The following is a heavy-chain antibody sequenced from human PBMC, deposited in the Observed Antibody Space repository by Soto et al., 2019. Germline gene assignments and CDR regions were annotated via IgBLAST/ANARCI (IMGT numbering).Heavy chain of an antibody. D-gene: IGHD2-21*02. Sequence: QGQLVQSGAEEKKPGASVKVSCKASGYTFTSYAMHWVRQAPGQRLEWMGWINAGNGNAKYSQKCQGRVTITRDTTASTAYMELSSLRSEDTAVYYCARSIVVVTALDYWGQGTLVTVSS. CDR3: ARSIVVVTALDY. CDR2: INAGNGNA. CDR1: GYTFTSYA. V-gene: IGHV1-3*05. J-gene: IGHJ4*02.